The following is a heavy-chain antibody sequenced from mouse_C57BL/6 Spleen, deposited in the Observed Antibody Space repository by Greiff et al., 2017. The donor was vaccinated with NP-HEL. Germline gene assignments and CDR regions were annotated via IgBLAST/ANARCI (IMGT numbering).Heavy chain of an antibody. V-gene: IGHV5-15*01. CDR1: GFTFSDYG. CDR3: ARQGGGNYVFDY. Sequence: EVKLMESGGGLVQPGGSLKLSCAASGFTFSDYGMAWVRQAPRKGPEWVAFISNLAYSIYYADTVTGRFTISRENAKNTLYLEMSSLRSEDTAMYYCARQGGGNYVFDYWGQGTTLTVSS. J-gene: IGHJ2*01. D-gene: IGHD2-1*01. CDR2: ISNLAYSI.